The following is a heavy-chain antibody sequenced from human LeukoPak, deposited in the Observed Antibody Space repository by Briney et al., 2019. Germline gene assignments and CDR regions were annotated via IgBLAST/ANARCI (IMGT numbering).Heavy chain of an antibody. V-gene: IGHV3-66*01. D-gene: IGHD6-13*01. CDR2: IYSGGRT. J-gene: IGHJ4*02. Sequence: GGSLRLSCAASGFTVSRNYMSWVRQAPGKGLEWVSVIYSGGRTYYADSVKGRFTISRDNSKNTLYLQMNRLRAEDTAVYYCASIPGYSSSFDAWGQGTLVTVSS. CDR3: ASIPGYSSSFDA. CDR1: GFTVSRNY.